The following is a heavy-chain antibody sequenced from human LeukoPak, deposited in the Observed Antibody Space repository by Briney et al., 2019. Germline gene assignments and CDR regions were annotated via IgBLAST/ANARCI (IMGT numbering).Heavy chain of an antibody. CDR3: ARCSGYSSSWEPNDAFDI. J-gene: IGHJ3*02. CDR1: GGTFSSYA. CDR2: IIPILGIA. D-gene: IGHD6-13*01. Sequence: ASVKVSCKASGGTFSSYAISWVRQAPGQGLEWMGRIIPILGIANYAQKFQGRVTITADKSTSTAYMELSSLRSEDTAVYYCARCSGYSSSWEPNDAFDIWGQGTMVTVSS. V-gene: IGHV1-69*04.